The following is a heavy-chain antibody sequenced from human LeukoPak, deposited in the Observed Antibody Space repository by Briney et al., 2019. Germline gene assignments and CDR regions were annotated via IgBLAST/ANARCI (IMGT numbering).Heavy chain of an antibody. J-gene: IGHJ4*02. CDR3: AKAPVGAQYYFDY. Sequence: PGGSLRLSCAASGFTFSSYAMSWVRQAPGKGLEWVSYISSSGSSTYYADSVKGRFTISRDNSKNTLFLQMNSLRAEDTALFYCAKAPVGAQYYFDYWGQGALVTVSS. CDR1: GFTFSSYA. CDR2: ISSSGSST. D-gene: IGHD1-26*01. V-gene: IGHV3-23*01.